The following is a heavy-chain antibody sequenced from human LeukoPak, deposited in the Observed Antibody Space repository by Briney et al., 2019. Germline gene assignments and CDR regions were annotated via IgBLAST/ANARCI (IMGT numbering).Heavy chain of an antibody. J-gene: IGHJ6*02. CDR3: ARRGYSSGWYDYYGMDV. V-gene: IGHV3-13*01. CDR1: GLTFSSYD. D-gene: IGHD6-19*01. Sequence: GGSLRLSCAASGLTFSSYDIHWVRQATGKGLEWVSAIGTAGDTYYPGSVKGRFTISRENAKNSLYLQMNSLRAGDTAVYYCARRGYSSGWYDYYGMDVWSQGTTVTVSS. CDR2: IGTAGDT.